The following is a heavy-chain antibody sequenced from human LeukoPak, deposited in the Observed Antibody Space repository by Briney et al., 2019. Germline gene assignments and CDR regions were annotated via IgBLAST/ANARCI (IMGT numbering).Heavy chain of an antibody. D-gene: IGHD4-17*01. J-gene: IGHJ4*02. V-gene: IGHV3-23*01. CDR2: ISGSGGST. CDR1: GFTVSSNY. Sequence: GGSLRLSCAASGFTVSSNYMNWVRQAPGKGLEWVSAISGSGGSTYYADSVKGRFTISRDNSKNTLYLQMNNLRAEDTAVYYCAKDAISMTTVTPFDYWGQGTLVTVSS. CDR3: AKDAISMTTVTPFDY.